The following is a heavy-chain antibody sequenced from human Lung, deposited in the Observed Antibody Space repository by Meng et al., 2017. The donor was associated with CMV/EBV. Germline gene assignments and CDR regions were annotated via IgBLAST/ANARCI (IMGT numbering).Heavy chain of an antibody. D-gene: IGHD3-16*01. CDR2: IIPMFGAT. V-gene: IGHV1-69*05. Sequence: SVXVSXKASGGTFSSYTVNWVRQAPGQGLEWMGRIIPMFGATNYTQKFQGRVTITTDESTSTAYMELSSLRSEDTAVYYCAREPEATYPEYDGYYFDYWXQGTLVTVSS. CDR1: GGTFSSYT. J-gene: IGHJ4*02. CDR3: AREPEATYPEYDGYYFDY.